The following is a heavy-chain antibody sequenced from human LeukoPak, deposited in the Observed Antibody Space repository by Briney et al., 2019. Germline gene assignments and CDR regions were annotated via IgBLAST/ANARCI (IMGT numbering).Heavy chain of an antibody. D-gene: IGHD3-10*01. CDR3: EREWFGESN. CDR2: ISYDGTKT. CDR1: GGTFSSSN. V-gene: IGHV3-30*04. Sequence: GGSLRLSCAPSGGTFSSSNRHWIRQSPVTGLEWVALISYDGTKTYYGESVKGRFTVSRDNSKNMLFLQMNSLSAEHTAIYYCEREWFGESNWGQGARVTVSS. J-gene: IGHJ4*02.